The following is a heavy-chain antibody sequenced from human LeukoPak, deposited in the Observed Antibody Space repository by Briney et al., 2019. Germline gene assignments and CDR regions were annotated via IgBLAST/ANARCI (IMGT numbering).Heavy chain of an antibody. CDR2: INHSGST. D-gene: IGHD3-22*01. J-gene: IGHJ4*02. CDR1: GFTFSGYA. V-gene: IGHV4-34*01. CDR3: ASDLFRSGYDY. Sequence: PGGSLRLSCAASGFTFSGYAMSWVRQPPGKGLEWIGEINHSGSTNYNPSLKSRVTISVDTSKNQFSLKLSSVTAADTAVYYCASDLFRSGYDYWGQGTLVTVSS.